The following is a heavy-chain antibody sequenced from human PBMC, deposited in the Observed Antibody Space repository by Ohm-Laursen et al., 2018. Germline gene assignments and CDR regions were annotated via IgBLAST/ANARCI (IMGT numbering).Heavy chain of an antibody. J-gene: IGHJ4*02. CDR2: ISSSSTYI. Sequence: SLRLSCAASGFTFTSYGMHWVRQAPGKGLEWVSSISSSSTYIYYADSLKGRFTISRDNAKNSLYLQMNSLRAEDTAFYYCARGPFPGIAVAGTVYFDSWGQGTLVTVSS. CDR3: ARGPFPGIAVAGTVYFDS. V-gene: IGHV3-21*01. D-gene: IGHD6-19*01. CDR1: GFTFTSYG.